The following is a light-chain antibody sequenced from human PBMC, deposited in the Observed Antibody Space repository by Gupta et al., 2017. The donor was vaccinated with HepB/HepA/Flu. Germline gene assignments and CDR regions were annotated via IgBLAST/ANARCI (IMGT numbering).Light chain of an antibody. CDR3: QQDNNCPRT. J-gene: IGKJ1*01. V-gene: IGKV3-15*01. CDR2: AKS. Sequence: EIVMTHSPPTLSVSPGETATLSCRASQSVSSNLAWYQQKPGQAPSLLIYAKSTRATGVPARFYGSGSGTEFTLTISSLQSEDFAVYSCQQDNNCPRTFGQGTKVEIK. CDR1: QSVSSN.